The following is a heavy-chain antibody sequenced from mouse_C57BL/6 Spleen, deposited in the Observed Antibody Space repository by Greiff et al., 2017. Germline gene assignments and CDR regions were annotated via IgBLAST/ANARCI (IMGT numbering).Heavy chain of an antibody. CDR1: GYTFTSYW. Sequence: QLQQPGAELVMPGASVKLSCKASGYTFTSYWMHWVKQRPGQGLEWIGEIDPSDSYTNYNQKFKGKSTLTVDKSSSTAYMQLSSLTSEDSAVYYCARNKYFDVWGTGTTVTVSS. CDR2: IDPSDSYT. J-gene: IGHJ1*03. V-gene: IGHV1-69*01. CDR3: ARNKYFDV.